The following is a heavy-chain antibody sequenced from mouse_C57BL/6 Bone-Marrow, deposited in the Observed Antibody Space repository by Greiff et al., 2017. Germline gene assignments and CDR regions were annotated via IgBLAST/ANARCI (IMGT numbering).Heavy chain of an antibody. D-gene: IGHD3-2*02. Sequence: EAGGGLVQPKGSLKLSCAASGFSFNTYAMNWVRQAPGKGLEWVARIRSKSNNYATYYADSVKDRFTISRDDSESMLYLQMNNLKTEDTAMYYCVREDSSGYPHYYAMDDWGPGTSVTVSS. V-gene: IGHV10-1*01. CDR3: VREDSSGYPHYYAMDD. J-gene: IGHJ4*01. CDR2: IRSKSNNYAT. CDR1: GFSFNTYA.